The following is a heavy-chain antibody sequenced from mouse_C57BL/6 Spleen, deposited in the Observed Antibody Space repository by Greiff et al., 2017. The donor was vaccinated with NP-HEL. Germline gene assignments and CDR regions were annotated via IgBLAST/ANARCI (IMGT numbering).Heavy chain of an antibody. Sequence: EVQLVESGPGMVKPSQSLSLTCTVTGYSITSGYDWHWIRHFPGNKLEWMGYISYSGSTNYNPSLKSRISITHDTSKNHFFLKLNSVTTEDTATYYCARVGLHYAMDYWGQGTSVTVSS. V-gene: IGHV3-1*01. CDR1: GYSITSGYD. J-gene: IGHJ4*01. D-gene: IGHD3-1*01. CDR2: ISYSGST. CDR3: ARVGLHYAMDY.